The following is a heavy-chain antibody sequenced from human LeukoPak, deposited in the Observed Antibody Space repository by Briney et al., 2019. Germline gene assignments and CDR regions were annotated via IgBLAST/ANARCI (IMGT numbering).Heavy chain of an antibody. D-gene: IGHD2-8*01. J-gene: IGHJ4*02. Sequence: TSETLSLTCAVYGGSFSGYYWSWVRQPPGKGLEWIGEINHSGSTNYNPSLKSRVTISVDTSKNQFSLKLSSVTAADTAVYYCARGPDCTNGVCYLPFDYWGQGTLVTVSS. CDR1: GGSFSGYY. V-gene: IGHV4-34*01. CDR3: ARGPDCTNGVCYLPFDY. CDR2: INHSGST.